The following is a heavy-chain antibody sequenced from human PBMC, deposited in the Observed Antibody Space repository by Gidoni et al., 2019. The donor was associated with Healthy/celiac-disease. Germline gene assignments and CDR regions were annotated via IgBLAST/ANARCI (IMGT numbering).Heavy chain of an antibody. Sequence: VQLKQWGAGLLKASETLSLTCPLHGGSFCGYFWSWIRQPPGKVLEWIGEINHSGSTNYNPYLKSRVTISVDTSKNQFSLKLSSVTAADTAVYYCARRNDSSGYYFYFDYWGQGTLVTVSS. V-gene: IGHV4-34*01. CDR2: INHSGST. D-gene: IGHD3-22*01. J-gene: IGHJ4*02. CDR3: ARRNDSSGYYFYFDY. CDR1: GGSFCGYF.